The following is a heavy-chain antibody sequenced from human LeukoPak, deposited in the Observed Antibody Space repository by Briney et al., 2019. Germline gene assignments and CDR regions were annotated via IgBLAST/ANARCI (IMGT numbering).Heavy chain of an antibody. CDR2: INPSGDNT. D-gene: IGHD6-19*01. CDR3: AIVYQWLISYDAFDI. J-gene: IGHJ3*02. V-gene: IGHV1-46*01. CDR1: GYIFTFYY. Sequence: ASVKVSFKASGYIFTFYYIYWVRQAPGQGLEWMGIINPSGDNTSNAQKFQGRVTMARDMSTSTVYMELIRLRSDDTAVYYCAIVYQWLISYDAFDIWGQGTMVTVSS.